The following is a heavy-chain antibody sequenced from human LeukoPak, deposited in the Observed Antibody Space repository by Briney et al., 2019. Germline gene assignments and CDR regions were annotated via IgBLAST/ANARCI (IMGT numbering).Heavy chain of an antibody. CDR1: GFTVSSNY. J-gene: IGHJ3*02. Sequence: GGSLRLSCAASGFTVSSNYMSWVRQAPGKGLEWVSVIYSSGSTYYADSVKGRFTISRDNSKNTLYLQMNSLRAEDTAVYYCASPTVVTPEAFDIWGQGTMVTVSS. V-gene: IGHV3-53*01. CDR3: ASPTVVTPEAFDI. CDR2: IYSSGST. D-gene: IGHD4-23*01.